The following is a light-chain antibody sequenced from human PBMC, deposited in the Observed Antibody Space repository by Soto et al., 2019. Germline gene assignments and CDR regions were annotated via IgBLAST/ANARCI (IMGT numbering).Light chain of an antibody. Sequence: QSVLTQPPSASGTPGQRVVISCSGSHSNVGVNAISWYQHLPGTAPQLLLHTDDQWPSGIPDRFSGSHSGTSASLAISRLQSEDEGHYYCASWDDDLNGPIFGGGTKLTVL. CDR2: TDD. J-gene: IGLJ2*01. V-gene: IGLV1-44*01. CDR1: HSNVGVNA. CDR3: ASWDDDLNGPI.